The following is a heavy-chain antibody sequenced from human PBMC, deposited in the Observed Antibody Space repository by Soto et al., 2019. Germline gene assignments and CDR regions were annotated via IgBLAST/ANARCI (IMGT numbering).Heavy chain of an antibody. V-gene: IGHV4-59*01. J-gene: IGHJ4*02. D-gene: IGHD3-10*01. CDR1: GGSISSYY. CDR2: IYYSGST. Sequence: QVQLQESGPGLVKPSETLSLTCTVSGGSISSYYWSWIRQPPGKGLEWIGYIYYSGSTNYNPSLKSRVTLSVDTSKNQFSLKLSSVTAADTAVYYCARDPAGSGSYYNWGQGTLVTVSS. CDR3: ARDPAGSGSYYN.